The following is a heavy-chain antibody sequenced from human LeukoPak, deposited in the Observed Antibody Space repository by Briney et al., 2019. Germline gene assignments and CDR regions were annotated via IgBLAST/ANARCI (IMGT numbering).Heavy chain of an antibody. V-gene: IGHV3-21*01. J-gene: IGHJ4*02. Sequence: GGSLRLSCAASGFTFSSYSMNWVRQAPGKGLEWVSSISSSSSYIYYADSVKGRFTISRDNAKNSLYLQMNSLRAEDTAVYYCAIYDSSGGGIDYGGQGTLVTVSS. CDR3: AIYDSSGGGIDY. D-gene: IGHD3-22*01. CDR2: ISSSSSYI. CDR1: GFTFSSYS.